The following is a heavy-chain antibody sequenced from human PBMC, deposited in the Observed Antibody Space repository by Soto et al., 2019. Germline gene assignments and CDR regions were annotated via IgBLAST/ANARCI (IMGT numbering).Heavy chain of an antibody. CDR1: ARPVIRGGYY. J-gene: IGHJ5*01. Sequence: SESLSVTCTVCARPVIRGGYYWTWIRQLPGKGLEWIGYIYHIGSPSYNPSLKIRLSMSLDTSNSQFSLNLTSVTAADTAIYYCVRDRALDSSGHWFDSWGQGTPVGVAS. D-gene: IGHD6-19*01. V-gene: IGHV4-31*03. CDR3: VRDRALDSSGHWFDS. CDR2: IYHIGSP.